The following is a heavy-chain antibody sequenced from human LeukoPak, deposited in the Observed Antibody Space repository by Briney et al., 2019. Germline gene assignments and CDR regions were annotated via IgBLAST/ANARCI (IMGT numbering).Heavy chain of an antibody. Sequence: PSETLSLTCTVSGGSISSYYWSWIRQPAGKGLEWIGRIYTSGSTNYNPSLKSRVTMSVDTSKNQFSLKLSSVTAADTAVYYCARESRSRRIYGDYGWFDPWGQGTLVTVSS. CDR3: ARESRSRRIYGDYGWFDP. CDR2: IYTSGST. J-gene: IGHJ5*02. V-gene: IGHV4-4*07. D-gene: IGHD4-17*01. CDR1: GGSISSYY.